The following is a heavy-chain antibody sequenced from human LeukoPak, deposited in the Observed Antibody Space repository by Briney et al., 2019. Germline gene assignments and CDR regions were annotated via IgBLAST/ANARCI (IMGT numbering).Heavy chain of an antibody. CDR2: ISSSSSYM. Sequence: GGSLRLSCAASGFTFSSYSMNWVRQAPGKGLEWVSSISSSSSYMYYADSVKGRFTISRDNAKNSLYLQMNSLRAEDTAVYYCARDARNTAMTSFDYWGQGALVTVSS. D-gene: IGHD5-18*01. J-gene: IGHJ4*02. V-gene: IGHV3-21*01. CDR3: ARDARNTAMTSFDY. CDR1: GFTFSSYS.